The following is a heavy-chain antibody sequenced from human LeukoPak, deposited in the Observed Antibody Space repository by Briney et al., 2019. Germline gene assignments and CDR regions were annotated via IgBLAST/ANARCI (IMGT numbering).Heavy chain of an antibody. V-gene: IGHV1-69*13. Sequence: GASVKVSCKASSYTFTSYGISWVRQAPGQGLEWMGGIIPIFGTANYAQKFQGRVTITADESTSTAYMELSSLRSEDTAVYYCARALYQLPNIRYFDYWGQGTLVTVSS. CDR1: SYTFTSYG. D-gene: IGHD2-2*01. CDR3: ARALYQLPNIRYFDY. CDR2: IIPIFGTA. J-gene: IGHJ4*02.